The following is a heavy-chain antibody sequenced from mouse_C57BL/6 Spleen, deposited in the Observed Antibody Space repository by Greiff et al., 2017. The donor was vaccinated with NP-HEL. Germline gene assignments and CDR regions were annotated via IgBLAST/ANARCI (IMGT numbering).Heavy chain of an antibody. J-gene: IGHJ1*03. CDR2: IRSKSNNYAT. CDR3: VRPYGSLYWYFDV. D-gene: IGHD1-1*01. CDR1: GFSFNTYA. Sequence: VKLVESGGGLVQPKGSLKLSCAASGFSFNTYAMNWVRQAPGKGLEWVARIRSKSNNYATYYADSVKDRFTISRDDSESMLYLQMNNLKTEDTAMYYCVRPYGSLYWYFDVWGTGTTVTVSS. V-gene: IGHV10-1*01.